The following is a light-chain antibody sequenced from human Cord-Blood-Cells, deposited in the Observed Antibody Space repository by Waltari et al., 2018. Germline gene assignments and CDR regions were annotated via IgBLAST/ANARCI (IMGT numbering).Light chain of an antibody. Sequence: QSALTQPASVSGSPGQSITIPCTGTSSDVGSYNLVSWYQQHPGKAPKPMIYEGSKRPSGVSNRFSGSKSGNTASLTISGLQAEDEADYYCCSYAGRWVFGGGTKLTVL. V-gene: IGLV2-23*01. CDR2: EGS. CDR3: CSYAGRWV. CDR1: SSDVGSYNL. J-gene: IGLJ3*02.